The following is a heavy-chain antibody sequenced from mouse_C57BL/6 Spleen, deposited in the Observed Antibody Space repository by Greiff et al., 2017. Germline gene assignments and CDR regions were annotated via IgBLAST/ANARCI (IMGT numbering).Heavy chain of an antibody. J-gene: IGHJ2*01. D-gene: IGHD1-1*01. CDR2: ISSGGDYI. V-gene: IGHV5-9-1*02. Sequence: EVKLMESGEGLVKPGGSLKLSCAASGFTFSSYAMSWVRQTPEKRLEWVAYISSGGDYIYYADTVKGRFTISSNNARNTLYLQMSSLKSEDTAMYYCTRGGYYYGSSPYFDYWGQGTTLTVSS. CDR3: TRGGYYYGSSPYFDY. CDR1: GFTFSSYA.